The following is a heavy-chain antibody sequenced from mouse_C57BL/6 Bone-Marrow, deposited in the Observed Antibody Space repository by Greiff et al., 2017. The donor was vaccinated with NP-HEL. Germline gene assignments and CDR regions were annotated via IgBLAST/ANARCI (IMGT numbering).Heavy chain of an antibody. CDR2: IYPRSGNT. CDR3: ARGGIYYGNYGYFDY. CDR1: GYTFTSYG. V-gene: IGHV1-81*01. Sequence: VQLQQSGAELARPWASVKLSCKASGYTFTSYGISWVKQRTGQGLEWIGEIYPRSGNTYYNEKFKGKATLTADKSSSTAYMELRSLTSEDSAVYFCARGGIYYGNYGYFDYWGQGTTLTVSS. D-gene: IGHD2-1*01. J-gene: IGHJ2*01.